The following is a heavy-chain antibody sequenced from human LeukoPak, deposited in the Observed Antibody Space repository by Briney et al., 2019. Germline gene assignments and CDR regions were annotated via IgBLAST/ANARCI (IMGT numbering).Heavy chain of an antibody. J-gene: IGHJ6*02. V-gene: IGHV1-69*04. CDR1: GGTFSSYA. CDR3: ARDLLFSAPSSHYGMDV. D-gene: IGHD6-19*01. CDR2: IIPILGIA. Sequence: SVKLSCKASGGTFSSYAISWVRQAPGQGLEWMGRIIPILGIANYAQKFQGRVTITADKSTSTAYMELSSLRSEDTAVYYCARDLLFSAPSSHYGMDVWGQGTTVTVSS.